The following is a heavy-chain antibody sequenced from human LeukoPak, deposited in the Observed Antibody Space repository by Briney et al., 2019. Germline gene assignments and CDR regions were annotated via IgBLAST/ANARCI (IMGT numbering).Heavy chain of an antibody. D-gene: IGHD5-18*01. V-gene: IGHV3-7*01. Sequence: PGGSLRLSCAASGFTFSSYGMRWVRQAPGKGLEWVANIKQDGSEKYYVDSVKGRFTISRDNAKNSLYLQMNSLRAEDTAVYYCARDFERGYSYGSFDYWGQGTLVTVSS. J-gene: IGHJ4*02. CDR1: GFTFSSYG. CDR2: IKQDGSEK. CDR3: ARDFERGYSYGSFDY.